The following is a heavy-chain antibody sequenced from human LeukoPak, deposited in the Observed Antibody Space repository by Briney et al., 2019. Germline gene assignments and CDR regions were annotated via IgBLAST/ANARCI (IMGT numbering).Heavy chain of an antibody. D-gene: IGHD6-13*01. CDR2: VWHSGST. V-gene: IGHV4-38-2*02. J-gene: IGHJ4*02. CDR1: GYSISSGYY. Sequence: SETLSLTCTVSGYSISSGYYWGWIRQSPGKGLEWIGNVWHSGSTHYNPSLKSRVTISVDTSKNQFSLKLSSVTAADTAVYYCAREVAAAGFFDYWGQGILVTVSS. CDR3: AREVAAAGFFDY.